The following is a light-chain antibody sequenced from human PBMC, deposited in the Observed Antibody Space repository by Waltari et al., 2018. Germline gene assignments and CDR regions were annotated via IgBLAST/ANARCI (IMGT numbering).Light chain of an antibody. CDR3: MQALQFPWG. CDR2: LGS. Sequence: DIVMTQSPLSLPVTPGEPASLSCRSSPSLLNTNGFNYLDWYLQRPGQSPQPLIYLGSHRAPGVPDRFSASASGTDFTLKISRVEAEDVGVYYCMQALQFPWGFGQGTKVEI. CDR1: PSLLNTNGFNY. V-gene: IGKV2-28*01. J-gene: IGKJ1*01.